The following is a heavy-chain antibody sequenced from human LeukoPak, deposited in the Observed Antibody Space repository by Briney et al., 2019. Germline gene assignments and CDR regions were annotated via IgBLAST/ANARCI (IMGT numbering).Heavy chain of an antibody. V-gene: IGHV4-4*02. Sequence: PSETLSLTCAVSGGSISSSNWWSWVRQPPGKGLEWIGEIYHSGSTNYNPSLKSRVTISVDKSKNQFSLKLSSVTAADTAVYYCARVGGSTIWYFDLWGRGTLVTVSS. CDR3: ARVGGSTIWYFDL. D-gene: IGHD5-24*01. J-gene: IGHJ2*01. CDR1: GGSISSSNW. CDR2: IYHSGST.